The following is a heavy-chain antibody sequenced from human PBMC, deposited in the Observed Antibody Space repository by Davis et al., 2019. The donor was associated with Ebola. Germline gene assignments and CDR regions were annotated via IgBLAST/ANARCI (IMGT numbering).Heavy chain of an antibody. D-gene: IGHD6-13*01. CDR2: INPYSGGT. CDR3: ARDRLTRSSWYDTINYYYGMGV. Sequence: ASVKVSCKASGYTFTNYGITWVRQAPGQGLEWMGRINPYSGGTDYPQKFQGRVTMTRDTSISTAYMEVSRLKFDDTAVYYCARDRLTRSSWYDTINYYYGMGVWGKGTTVIVSS. J-gene: IGHJ6*04. CDR1: GYTFTNYG. V-gene: IGHV1-2*06.